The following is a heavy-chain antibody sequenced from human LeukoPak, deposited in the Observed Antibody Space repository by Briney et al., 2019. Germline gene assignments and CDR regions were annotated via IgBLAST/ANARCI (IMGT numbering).Heavy chain of an antibody. CDR3: ARDGAGTSGWFDP. CDR1: GGSISGYY. Sequence: PSETLSLTCTVSGGSISGYYWSWGRQRAGKGLEWIGRIYTSGNTNYNPSLRSRVTMSLDTSKSQFSLKLSSVTAADTAVYYCARDGAGTSGWFDPWGPGNLVTV. CDR2: IYTSGNT. D-gene: IGHD6-13*01. J-gene: IGHJ5*02. V-gene: IGHV4-4*07.